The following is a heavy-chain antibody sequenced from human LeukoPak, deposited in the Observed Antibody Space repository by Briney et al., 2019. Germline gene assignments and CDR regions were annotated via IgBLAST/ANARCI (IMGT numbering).Heavy chain of an antibody. CDR3: ARMGYSSSWYYFDY. CDR1: GGSISGYY. CDR2: IYYSGST. Sequence: SETLSLTCTVSGGSISGYYWSWIRQPPGKGLEWIGYIYYSGSTNYNPSLKSRATISVDTSKNQFSLKLSSVTAADTAVYYCARMGYSSSWYYFDYWGQGTLVTVSS. V-gene: IGHV4-59*01. J-gene: IGHJ4*02. D-gene: IGHD6-13*01.